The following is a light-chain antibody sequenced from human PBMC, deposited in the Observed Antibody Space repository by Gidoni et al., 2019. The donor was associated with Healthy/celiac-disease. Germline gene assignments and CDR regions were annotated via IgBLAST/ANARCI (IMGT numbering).Light chain of an antibody. CDR2: AAS. CDR3: QQSYSTPFT. Sequence: DVHMTPSPSSLSASVGDRVTITCRASQSISSYLNWYQQKPGKAPKLLIYAASSLQSGVTSRFSGSGSGTDFTRTISSLQPEDFSTYYCQQSYSTPFTFGQGTRLEIK. V-gene: IGKV1-39*01. J-gene: IGKJ5*01. CDR1: QSISSY.